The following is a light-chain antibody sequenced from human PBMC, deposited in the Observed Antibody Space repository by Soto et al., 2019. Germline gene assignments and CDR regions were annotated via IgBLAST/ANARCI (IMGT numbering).Light chain of an antibody. CDR3: QHYGGMWT. V-gene: IGKV1-5*01. CDR2: DAS. J-gene: IGKJ1*01. Sequence: DIPMTQSPSTLPASFGDRVTIXXRASQTITNRLAWYQQKPGKAPQVLIYDASNLESGVPSRFTGSGSGTEFILTISSLQPDDFATYYCQHYGGMWTFGQGTKVDIK. CDR1: QTITNR.